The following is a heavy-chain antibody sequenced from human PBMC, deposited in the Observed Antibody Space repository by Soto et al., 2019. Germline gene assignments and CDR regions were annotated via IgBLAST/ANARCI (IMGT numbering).Heavy chain of an antibody. CDR1: GFTFSSYA. CDR3: ARDWELLFY. Sequence: QVQLVESGGGVVQPGRSLRLSCAASGFTFSSYAMHWVRQAPGKGLEWVAVISYDGSNNNYADSVKGRFTISRDNSKNTLYLLMNSLRAEDTAVYYCARDWELLFYWGQGTLVTVSS. CDR2: ISYDGSNN. V-gene: IGHV3-30-3*01. D-gene: IGHD1-26*01. J-gene: IGHJ4*02.